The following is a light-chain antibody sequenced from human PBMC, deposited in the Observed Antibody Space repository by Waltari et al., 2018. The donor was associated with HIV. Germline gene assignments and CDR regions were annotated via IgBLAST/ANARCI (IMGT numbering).Light chain of an antibody. CDR1: QSLLHSNGYNY. V-gene: IGKV2-28*01. CDR2: LGS. J-gene: IGKJ2*01. Sequence: DIVMTQSPLSLPVTPGEPASISCRSSQSLLHSNGYNYLDWYLQKPVQSPQLLIYLGSNRASGVPDRFSGSGSGTDFTPKISRVEAEDVGVYYCMQALQTPYTFGQGTKLEIK. CDR3: MQALQTPYT.